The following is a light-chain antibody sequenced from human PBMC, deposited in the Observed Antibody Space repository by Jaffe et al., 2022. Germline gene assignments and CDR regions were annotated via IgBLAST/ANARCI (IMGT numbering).Light chain of an antibody. V-gene: IGKV3-15*01. CDR2: GAS. J-gene: IGKJ5*01. CDR3: QQYGNWPPIT. Sequence: EIVMTQSPATLSVSPGETVTLSCRASQSISSNLAWYQHKPGQAPRLLIHGASSRATGIPARFSGSGSGTEFTLTISSLQSEDFAVYYCQQYGNWPPITFGQGTRLEI. CDR1: QSISSN.